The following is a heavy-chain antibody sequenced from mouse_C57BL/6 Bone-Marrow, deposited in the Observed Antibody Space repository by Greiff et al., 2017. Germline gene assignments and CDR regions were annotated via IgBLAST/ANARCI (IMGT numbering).Heavy chain of an antibody. CDR3: AQRQLRLRD. CDR2: IWSGGST. Sequence: QVQLKASGPGLVQPSQSLSITCTVSGFSLTSYGVHWVRQSPGKGLEWLGVIWSGGSTDYNAAFISRLSISKDNSKSQVFFKMNSLQADDTAIYYCAQRQLRLRDWGQGTLVTVSA. D-gene: IGHD3-2*02. V-gene: IGHV2-2*01. CDR1: GFSLTSYG. J-gene: IGHJ3*01.